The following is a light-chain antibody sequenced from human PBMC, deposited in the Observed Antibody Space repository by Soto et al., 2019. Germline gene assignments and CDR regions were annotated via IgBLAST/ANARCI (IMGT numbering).Light chain of an antibody. CDR1: QGISSY. CDR2: AAS. J-gene: IGKJ3*01. V-gene: IGKV1-8*01. Sequence: AIRMTQSPSSLSASTGDRVTITCRASQGISSYLAWYQQKPGKAPKLLIYAASTLQSGVPSRFSGSGSGTDFTLTISCLQSEDVGIYYCQKCNGAPFTFGPGTTVDIK. CDR3: QKCNGAPFT.